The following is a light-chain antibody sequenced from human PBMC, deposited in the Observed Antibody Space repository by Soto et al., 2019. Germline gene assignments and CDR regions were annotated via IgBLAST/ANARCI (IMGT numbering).Light chain of an antibody. Sequence: QSVLTQPASVSGSPGQAITISCTATSSDILNFNFVSWYQQHPGRAPKLILYEVSSRPSGVSNRFSGSKSGNTASLTISGLQADDEVDYYCSSYTALAHVFGGGTKVTVL. CDR2: EVS. CDR1: SSDILNFNF. V-gene: IGLV2-14*01. CDR3: SSYTALAHV. J-gene: IGLJ1*01.